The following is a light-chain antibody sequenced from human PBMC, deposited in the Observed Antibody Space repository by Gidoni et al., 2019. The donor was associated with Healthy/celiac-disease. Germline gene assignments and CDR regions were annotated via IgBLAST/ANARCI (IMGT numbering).Light chain of an antibody. CDR3: QQYNNWPPWT. V-gene: IGKV3-15*01. CDR1: QSVSSN. J-gene: IGKJ2*02. CDR2: GAS. Sequence: EIVMPQSPATLSVSPGERATLSCSASQSVSSNLAWYQQKPGQAPRLLIYGASTRATGIPARFSGSGSGTEFTLTISSLQSEDFAVYYCQQYNNWPPWTFGQGTKLEIK.